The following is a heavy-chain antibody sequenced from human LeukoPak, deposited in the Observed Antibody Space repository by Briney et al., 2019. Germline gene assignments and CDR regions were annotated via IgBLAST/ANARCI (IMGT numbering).Heavy chain of an antibody. V-gene: IGHV1-69*13. Sequence: SVTVSCTVSGYTLTELSMHWVRQAPGKGLEWMGGIIPIFGTANYAQKFQGRVTITADESTSTAYMELSSLRSEDTAVYYCARGSRVFDYWGHGTLVTVSS. J-gene: IGHJ4*01. CDR1: GYTLTELS. CDR3: ARGSRVFDY. CDR2: IIPIFGTA. D-gene: IGHD6-13*01.